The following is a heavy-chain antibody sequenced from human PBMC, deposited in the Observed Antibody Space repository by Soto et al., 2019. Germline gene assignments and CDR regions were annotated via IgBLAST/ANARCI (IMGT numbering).Heavy chain of an antibody. Sequence: QVQLVQSGAEVKKPGASVKVSCKASGYTFSNFYIHWVRQAPGQGLEWMGIINPSGGSTSYAQKFQGRVTRTRDTSTSTVYMELSSLRSEDTAVHYCARADYYGSSGYHLDYWGQGTLVTVSS. D-gene: IGHD3-22*01. CDR2: INPSGGST. CDR3: ARADYYGSSGYHLDY. V-gene: IGHV1-46*01. J-gene: IGHJ4*02. CDR1: GYTFSNFY.